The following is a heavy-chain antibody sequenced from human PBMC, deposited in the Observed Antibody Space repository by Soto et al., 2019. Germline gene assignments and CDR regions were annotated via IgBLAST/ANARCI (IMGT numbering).Heavy chain of an antibody. CDR3: ARGPNYDFWSGYFRG. J-gene: IGHJ4*02. CDR2: IYYTGST. V-gene: IGHV4-59*01. CDR1: GGSISSYY. Sequence: QVQLQESGPGLVKPSETLSLTCSVSGGSISSYYWSWIRQPPGKGLEWIGYIYYTGSTKYNPSLKSRVTISVDMSTNPFSLKLSSVTAADTAVYYCARGPNYDFWSGYFRGWGQGTLVTVSS. D-gene: IGHD3-3*01.